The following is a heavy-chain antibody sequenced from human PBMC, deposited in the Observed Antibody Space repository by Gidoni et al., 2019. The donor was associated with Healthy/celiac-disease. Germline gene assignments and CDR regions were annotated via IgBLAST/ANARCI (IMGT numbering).Heavy chain of an antibody. J-gene: IGHJ6*02. Sequence: QVQLQPWGAGLLTPSEPLSLTCAVHGGSFSGYYWSWIRQPPGKGLEWIGESNHSGSTNYNPSLKSRVTISVDTSKNQFSLKLSSVTAADTAVYYCARTGTWNYGMDVWGQGTTVTVSS. CDR3: ARTGTWNYGMDV. CDR1: GGSFSGYY. CDR2: SNHSGST. V-gene: IGHV4-34*01. D-gene: IGHD3-10*01.